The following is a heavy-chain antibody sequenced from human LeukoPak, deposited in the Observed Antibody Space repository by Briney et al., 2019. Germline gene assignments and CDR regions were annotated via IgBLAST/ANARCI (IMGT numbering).Heavy chain of an antibody. V-gene: IGHV4-34*01. CDR2: INHSGST. CDR1: GGSFSGYY. CDR3: AREGVDYYFDY. D-gene: IGHD3-9*01. Sequence: KPSETLSLTCAVYGGSFSGYYWSWIRQPPGKGLEWIGEINHSGSTNYNPSLKSRVTISVDTSKNQFSLKLSSVTAADTAVYYCAREGVDYYFDYWGQGTLVTVSS. J-gene: IGHJ4*02.